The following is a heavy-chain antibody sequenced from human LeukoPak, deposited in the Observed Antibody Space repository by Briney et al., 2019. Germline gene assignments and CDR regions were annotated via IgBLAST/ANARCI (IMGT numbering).Heavy chain of an antibody. D-gene: IGHD3-3*01. CDR2: ISYDGSNK. V-gene: IGHV3-30*04. Sequence: GGSLRLSCAASGFTFSSYAMHWVRQAPGKGLEWVAVISYDGSNKYYADSVKGRFTISRDNSKNTLYLQMNSLGAEDTAVYYCARDRFTIFGVVTYAFDIWGQGTMVTVSS. CDR3: ARDRFTIFGVVTYAFDI. CDR1: GFTFSSYA. J-gene: IGHJ3*02.